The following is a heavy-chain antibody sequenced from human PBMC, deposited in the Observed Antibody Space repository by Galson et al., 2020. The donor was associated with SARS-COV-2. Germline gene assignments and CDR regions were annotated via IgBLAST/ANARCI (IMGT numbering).Heavy chain of an antibody. Sequence: GGSLRLSCAASAFTVSSNYMSWVRHAPEKWLEWVSVIYSGGSTYYADSVKGRFTIPRDNSKNTLYLQMNSLRAEDTAVYYCASLYRRPDVWGQGTTVTVSS. V-gene: IGHV3-53*01. CDR3: ASLYRRPDV. CDR1: AFTVSSNY. D-gene: IGHD1-26*01. J-gene: IGHJ6*02. CDR2: IYSGGST.